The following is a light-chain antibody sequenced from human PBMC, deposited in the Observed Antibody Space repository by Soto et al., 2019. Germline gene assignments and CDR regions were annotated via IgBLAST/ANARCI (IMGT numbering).Light chain of an antibody. Sequence: DIQLTQSPSTMSASVGDRVTSTCRASQSISSWLAWYQQKPGKARKLLIYKAYSLESGVTSRFSGSGSGTEFPLTISSLQPDDFATYYCQQYNSYSGTVGQGTKVEIK. CDR2: KAY. CDR1: QSISSW. V-gene: IGKV1-5*03. CDR3: QQYNSYSGT. J-gene: IGKJ1*01.